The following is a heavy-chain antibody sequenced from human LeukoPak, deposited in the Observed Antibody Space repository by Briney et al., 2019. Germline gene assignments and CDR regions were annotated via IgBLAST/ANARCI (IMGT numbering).Heavy chain of an antibody. CDR3: ARGYWSSSWSSYYYMDV. V-gene: IGHV1-8*01. CDR1: GYTFTSYD. J-gene: IGHJ6*03. Sequence: ASVKVSCKASGYTFTSYDINWVRQATGQGLEWMGWVNPNSGNTGYAQKFQGRVTMTRGTSISTAYMELNSLRSEDTAVYYCARGYWSSSWSSYYYMDVWGKGTSVTISS. D-gene: IGHD6-13*01. CDR2: VNPNSGNT.